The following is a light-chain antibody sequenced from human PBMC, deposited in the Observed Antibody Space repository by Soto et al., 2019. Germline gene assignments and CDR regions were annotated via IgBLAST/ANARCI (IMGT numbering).Light chain of an antibody. CDR1: QSISSW. J-gene: IGKJ2*01. Sequence: DIPMPQSPSTLSASVGDRVTLTCRASQSISSWLAWYQQKPGKAPNLLIYDASSLESGVPSRFSGSGSGTEFTLTISSLQPDDFATYYGQQYNSYSPMYTFGQGTKLEIK. V-gene: IGKV1-5*01. CDR3: QQYNSYSPMYT. CDR2: DAS.